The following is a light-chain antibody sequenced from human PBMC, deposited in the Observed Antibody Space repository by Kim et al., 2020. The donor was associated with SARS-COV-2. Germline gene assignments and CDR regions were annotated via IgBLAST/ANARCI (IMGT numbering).Light chain of an antibody. CDR2: RNN. Sequence: QSVLTQPPSASGTPGQRVTISCSASSSNIGSNYVYWYQQLPGTAPKLLIYRNNQRPSGVPDRFSGSKSGTSASLAISGLRSEDEADYYCAAWDDSLSGRVFGGGTQLTVL. CDR1: SSNIGSNY. CDR3: AAWDDSLSGRV. V-gene: IGLV1-47*01. J-gene: IGLJ3*02.